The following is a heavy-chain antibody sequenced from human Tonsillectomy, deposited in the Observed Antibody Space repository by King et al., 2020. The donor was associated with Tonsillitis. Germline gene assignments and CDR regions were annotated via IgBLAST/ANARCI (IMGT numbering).Heavy chain of an antibody. CDR3: ARDRPHNWFDT. V-gene: IGHV1-2*02. J-gene: IGHJ5*02. CDR1: GYTFRDFY. Sequence: LVQSGAEVKKPGASMRVSCKASGYTFRDFYIHWVRQAPGQGLEWMGYVYPKTGGTSYAQKFQGRVTMTRDTSIDTVYMELSSLRSDDTAVYYCARDRPHNWFDTWGLGTLVTVSS. CDR2: VYPKTGGT.